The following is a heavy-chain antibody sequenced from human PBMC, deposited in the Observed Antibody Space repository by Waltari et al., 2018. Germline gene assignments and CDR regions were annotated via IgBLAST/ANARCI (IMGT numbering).Heavy chain of an antibody. CDR1: GFTFSTYG. J-gene: IGHJ3*01. Sequence: QVQVVESGGGVVQPGGSLRLSCAASGFTFSTYGMHWVRQAPGKGLEWVAFIRDEGSNKYYADSVKGRFTISRDNSKNTLYLQMNSLRTEDTAVYYCARNLRGSGWFTPPPPMGFDVWGQGTM. CDR2: IRDEGSNK. D-gene: IGHD6-19*01. V-gene: IGHV3-30*02. CDR3: ARNLRGSGWFTPPPPMGFDV.